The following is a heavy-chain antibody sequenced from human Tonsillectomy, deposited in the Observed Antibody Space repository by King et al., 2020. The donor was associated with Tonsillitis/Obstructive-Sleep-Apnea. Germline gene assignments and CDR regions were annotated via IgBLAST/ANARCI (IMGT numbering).Heavy chain of an antibody. Sequence: QLQLQESGPGLVKPSETLSLTCTVSDGSISSSTYYWGWIRQPPGQGLEWIGTIYYSGITYYNPSLKSRVTISVDTSKNQFSLKLSFVTAADTAVYYCERQRGLGLFFDYWGQGTLVTVSS. D-gene: IGHD3-10*01. CDR2: IYYSGIT. J-gene: IGHJ4*02. CDR1: DGSISSSTYY. V-gene: IGHV4-39*01. CDR3: ERQRGLGLFFDY.